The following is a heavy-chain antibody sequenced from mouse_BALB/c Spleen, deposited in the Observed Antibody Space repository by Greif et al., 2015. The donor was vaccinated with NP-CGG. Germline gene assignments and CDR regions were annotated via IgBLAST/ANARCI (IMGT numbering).Heavy chain of an antibody. CDR3: ASLAY. CDR1: GFTFSSHG. CDR2: INSNGGST. Sequence: EVKVEESGGGLVQPGGSLKLSYAASGFTFSSHGMSWVRQTPDKRLELVATINSNGGSTYYPDSVKGRFTISRDNAKNTLYLQMSSLKSEDTAMYYCASLAYWGQGTLVTVSA. V-gene: IGHV5-6-3*01. J-gene: IGHJ3*01.